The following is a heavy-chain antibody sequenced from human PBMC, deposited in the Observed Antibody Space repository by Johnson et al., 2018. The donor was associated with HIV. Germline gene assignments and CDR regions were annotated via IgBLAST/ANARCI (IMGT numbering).Heavy chain of an antibody. V-gene: IGHV3-72*01. J-gene: IGHJ3*02. CDR3: ALSYSLDAFDI. CDR2: TKNKANSYTT. CDR1: GFVFSDHY. D-gene: IGHD2-21*01. Sequence: EVQLVESGGGVVQPGGSLTLSCAASGFVFSDHYMDWVRQAAGKGLEWVGRTKNKANSYTTEYAASVKGRFTISRDDSKNSLYLQMNSLKTEDTAVYYCALSYSLDAFDIWGQGTMVTVSS.